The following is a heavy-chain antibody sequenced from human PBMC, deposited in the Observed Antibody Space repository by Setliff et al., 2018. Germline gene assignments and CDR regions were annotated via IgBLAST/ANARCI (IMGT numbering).Heavy chain of an antibody. Sequence: PSETLSLTCTVSGGSISSSSYYWGWIRQPPGKGLEWIGSIYYSGSTYYNPSLKSRVTISVDTSKNQFSLKLSSVTAADTAVYYCARGGAAESYDFWSGYFWEHAQVDPWGQGTLVTVS. J-gene: IGHJ5*02. CDR1: GGSISSSSYY. V-gene: IGHV4-39*07. CDR3: ARGGAAESYDFWSGYFWEHAQVDP. CDR2: IYYSGST. D-gene: IGHD3-3*01.